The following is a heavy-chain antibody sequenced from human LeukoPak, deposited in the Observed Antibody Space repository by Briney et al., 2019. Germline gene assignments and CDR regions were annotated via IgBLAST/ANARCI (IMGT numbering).Heavy chain of an antibody. CDR3: ANEISYPSSSWFDY. CDR1: GYTFTGYY. V-gene: IGHV1-2*02. Sequence: GASVKVSCKASGYTFTGYYMHWVRQAPGQGLEWMGWINPNSGGTNYAQKFQGRVTMTRDTSISTAYMELSRLRSDDTAVYYCANEISYPSSSWFDYWGQGTLVTVSS. J-gene: IGHJ4*02. CDR2: INPNSGGT. D-gene: IGHD6-13*01.